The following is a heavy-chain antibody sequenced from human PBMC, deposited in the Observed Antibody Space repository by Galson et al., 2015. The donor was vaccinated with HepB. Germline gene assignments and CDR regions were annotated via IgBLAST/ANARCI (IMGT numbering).Heavy chain of an antibody. CDR3: AKDWYDILTGYSPSASMDV. D-gene: IGHD3-9*01. Sequence: SLRLSCAASGFTFSSYGMHWVRQAPGKGLEWVAVISYDGSNKYYADSVKGRFTISRDNSKNTLYLQMNSPRAEDTAVYYCAKDWYDILTGYSPSASMDVWGQGTTVTVSS. CDR2: ISYDGSNK. V-gene: IGHV3-30*18. J-gene: IGHJ6*02. CDR1: GFTFSSYG.